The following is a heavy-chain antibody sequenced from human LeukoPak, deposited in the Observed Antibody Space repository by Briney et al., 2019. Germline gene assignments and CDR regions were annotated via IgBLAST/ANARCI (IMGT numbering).Heavy chain of an antibody. CDR3: ARRDNSFDS. Sequence: SETLSLTCSVSGGSISSHNHHWDWIRQPPGNGLEWIGSIHHSGVTYSNPSLRGRLTLSVDMSKNHFSLNLRSVTAADTAVYYCARRDNSFDSWGPGTLVTVSS. CDR1: GGSISSHNHH. D-gene: IGHD5-24*01. V-gene: IGHV4-39*02. CDR2: IHHSGVT. J-gene: IGHJ4*02.